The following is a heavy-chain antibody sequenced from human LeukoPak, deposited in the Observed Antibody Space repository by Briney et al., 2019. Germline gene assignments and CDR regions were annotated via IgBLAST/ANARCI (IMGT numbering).Heavy chain of an antibody. CDR1: GDTFTRYA. D-gene: IGHD6-13*01. Sequence: ASVKVSCKASGDTFTRYAMHWVRQAPGQRLEWMGWINAGNGDTKYSQRIQGRVTITRDTSASTAYMELSSLRPEDTAVYYCASQYGSSWPFDYWGQGTLVTVSS. CDR2: INAGNGDT. J-gene: IGHJ4*02. CDR3: ASQYGSSWPFDY. V-gene: IGHV1-3*01.